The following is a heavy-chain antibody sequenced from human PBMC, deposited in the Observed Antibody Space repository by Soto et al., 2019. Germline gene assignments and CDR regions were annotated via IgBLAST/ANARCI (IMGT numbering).Heavy chain of an antibody. J-gene: IGHJ4*02. CDR3: VSSGYCSSTSCYRPYDY. V-gene: IGHV1-18*01. D-gene: IGHD2-2*01. CDR2: ISAYNGNT. CDR1: GYTFTSYG. Sequence: QVQLVQSGAEVKKPGASVKVSCKASGYTFTSYGISWVRQAPGQGLEWMGWISAYNGNTNYAQKLQGRVTMTTDTSTSTAYMELRSLRSDDTAVYYCVSSGYCSSTSCYRPYDYWGQGTLVTVSS.